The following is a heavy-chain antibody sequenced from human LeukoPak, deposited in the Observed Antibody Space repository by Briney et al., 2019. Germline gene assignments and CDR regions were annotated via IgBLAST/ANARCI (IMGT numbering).Heavy chain of an antibody. CDR1: GFTFSSYA. Sequence: PGGSLRLSCAASGFTFSSYAMSWVRQAPGKGLEWVSRINTDEISTTYADSVKGRFTTSRDNAKNTLYLQMNSLRAEDTAVYYCAREYSSSSTRVFDYWGQGTLVTVSS. J-gene: IGHJ4*02. V-gene: IGHV3-74*03. CDR3: AREYSSSSTRVFDY. CDR2: INTDEIST. D-gene: IGHD6-6*01.